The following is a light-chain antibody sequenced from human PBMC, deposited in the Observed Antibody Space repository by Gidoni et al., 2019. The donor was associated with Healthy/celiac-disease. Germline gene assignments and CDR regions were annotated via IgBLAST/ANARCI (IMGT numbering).Light chain of an antibody. Sequence: EIVLTQSPGTLSLSPGARATLPCRASQSVSSSYLAWYQQKPGQAPRPLIYGASSRATGIPDRFSGSGSGTDFTLTISRLEPEDFAVYYCQQYGSSPGTFGQGTKVEIK. V-gene: IGKV3-20*01. CDR1: QSVSSSY. CDR2: GAS. CDR3: QQYGSSPGT. J-gene: IGKJ1*01.